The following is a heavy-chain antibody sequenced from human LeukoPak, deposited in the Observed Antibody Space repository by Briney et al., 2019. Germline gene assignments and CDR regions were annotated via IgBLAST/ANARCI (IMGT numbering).Heavy chain of an antibody. V-gene: IGHV1-69*13. CDR1: GGTFSSYA. J-gene: IGHJ4*02. CDR3: ARDLSGYDSRSFDY. D-gene: IGHD5-12*01. CDR2: IVPIFGTA. Sequence: SVKVSCKASGGTFSSYAISWVRQAPAQGLEWMGGIVPIFGTANYAQKFQGRVTITADESTSTAYMELSSLRSEDTAVYYCARDLSGYDSRSFDYWGQGTLVTVSS.